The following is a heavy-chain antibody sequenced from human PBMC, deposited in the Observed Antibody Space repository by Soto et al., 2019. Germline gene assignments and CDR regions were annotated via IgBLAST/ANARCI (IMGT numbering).Heavy chain of an antibody. Sequence: QVQLVQSGAEVKKPGSSVRVSCRASGDTFNFYTLSWVRQVPGHGPEWMGRIIPMLGMSDYAQKFQGRVTIMADKSTSTVYMNLSGLTSEDTAVYYCATNYGSGSTHFDYWAQGTMVTVSS. V-gene: IGHV1-69*02. CDR1: GDTFNFYT. CDR3: ATNYGSGSTHFDY. CDR2: IIPMLGMS. J-gene: IGHJ4*02. D-gene: IGHD3-10*01.